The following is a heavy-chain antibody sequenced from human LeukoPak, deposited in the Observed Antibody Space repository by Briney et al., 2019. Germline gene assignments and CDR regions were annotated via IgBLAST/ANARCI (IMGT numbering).Heavy chain of an antibody. V-gene: IGHV3-48*03. J-gene: IGHJ6*02. CDR3: ASRPPPGSYSDYYYGMDV. CDR1: GFTFSNYE. D-gene: IGHD3-10*01. Sequence: PGGSLRLPCAASGFTFSNYEMNWVRQAPGKGLEWASYISSSGSTTYYADSVKGRFAISRDNAKNSLYLQMNSLRAEDTAVYYCASRPPPGSYSDYYYGMDVWGQGTTVTVSS. CDR2: ISSSGSTT.